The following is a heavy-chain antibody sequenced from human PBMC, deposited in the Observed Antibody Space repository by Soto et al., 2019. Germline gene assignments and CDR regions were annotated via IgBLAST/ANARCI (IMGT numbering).Heavy chain of an antibody. V-gene: IGHV3-23*01. J-gene: IGHJ4*02. Sequence: EVQLLESGGGLVEPGGSLRLSCAASGFTFSSYAMSWVRQAPGKGLEWVSAISGSGGSTYYAASVKGRFTISRDNYKNTMYLQMNSLRAEDTALYYCAKDRPWELLGGYWGQGTLVTVSS. CDR2: ISGSGGST. CDR1: GFTFSSYA. D-gene: IGHD1-26*01. CDR3: AKDRPWELLGGY.